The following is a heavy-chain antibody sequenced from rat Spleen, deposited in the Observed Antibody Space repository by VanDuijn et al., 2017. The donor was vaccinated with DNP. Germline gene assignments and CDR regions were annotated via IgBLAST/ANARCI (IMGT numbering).Heavy chain of an antibody. CDR3: ARDYGGYSYVMDA. V-gene: IGHV2-30*01. CDR2: IWTGGST. J-gene: IGHJ4*01. Sequence: QVQLKESGPGLVQPSQTLSLTCTVSGFSLTSYNVHWVRQPTGKGLEWMGVIWTGGSTDYNSALKSRLSISRDTSKSQVFLKMNSLQTEDIATYYCARDYGGYSYVMDAWGQGASVTVSS. CDR1: GFSLTSYN. D-gene: IGHD1-11*01.